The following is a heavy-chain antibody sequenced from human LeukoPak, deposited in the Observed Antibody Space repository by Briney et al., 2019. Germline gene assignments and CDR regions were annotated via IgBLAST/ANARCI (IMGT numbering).Heavy chain of an antibody. CDR2: IYYSGST. CDR3: ARGKGYFDY. CDR1: GGSISSYY. V-gene: IGHV4-59*01. J-gene: IGHJ4*02. Sequence: KPSETLSLTCTVSGGSISSYYWSWNRQPPGKGLEWIGYIYYSGSTNYNPYPKSRVTISVDTSKNQFSLNLKSVTAADTAVYYCARGKGYFDYWGQGTLFTVSS.